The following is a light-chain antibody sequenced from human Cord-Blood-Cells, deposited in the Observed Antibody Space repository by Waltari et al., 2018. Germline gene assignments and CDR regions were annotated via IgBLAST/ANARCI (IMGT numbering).Light chain of an antibody. CDR3: QQSYSTPYS. CDR1: QSISSY. CDR2: TAS. J-gene: IGKJ2*03. V-gene: IGKV1-39*01. Sequence: DIQMTQSPSSQSASVGDRVTINCRASQSISSYLNWYQQKPGKAPKLLIYTASSLQSGVPSRFSGSGSGTDFTLTISSLQPEDFATYYCQQSYSTPYSFGQGTKLEIK.